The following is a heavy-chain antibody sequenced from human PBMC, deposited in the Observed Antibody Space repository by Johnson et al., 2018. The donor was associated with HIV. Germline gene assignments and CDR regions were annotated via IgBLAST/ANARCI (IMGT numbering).Heavy chain of an antibody. Sequence: QVQLVESGGGVVQPGRSLRLSCAASGFTFSDYYMNWIRQAPGKGPEWVSYISSSGSTMYYADSVKGRFTLSRENAKNTRYLQMTSLRAEDTAVYYCARDEGLGIRGNAFDIWGQGTMVTVSS. J-gene: IGHJ3*02. CDR1: GFTFSDYY. D-gene: IGHD7-27*01. CDR2: ISSSGSTM. V-gene: IGHV3-11*04. CDR3: ARDEGLGIRGNAFDI.